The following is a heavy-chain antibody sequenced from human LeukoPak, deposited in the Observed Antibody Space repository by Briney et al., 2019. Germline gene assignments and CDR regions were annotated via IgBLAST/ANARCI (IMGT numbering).Heavy chain of an antibody. CDR2: IIPIFGTA. CDR3: ACGGQLDPEFDP. Sequence: ASVKVSCKASGYTFTGYYMHWVRQAPGQGLEWMGGIIPIFGTANYAQKFQGRVTITADESTSTAYMELSSLRSEDTAVYYCACGGQLDPEFDPWGQGTLVTVSS. D-gene: IGHD6-13*01. J-gene: IGHJ5*02. V-gene: IGHV1-69*13. CDR1: GYTFTGYY.